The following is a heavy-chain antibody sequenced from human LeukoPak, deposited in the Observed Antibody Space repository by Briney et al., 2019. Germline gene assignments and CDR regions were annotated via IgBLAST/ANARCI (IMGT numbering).Heavy chain of an antibody. J-gene: IGHJ4*02. CDR1: GGSISSYY. CDR2: IYYSGST. Sequence: SETLSLTCTVSGGSISSYYWSWIRQPPGKGLEWIGYIYYSGSTNYNPSLKSRVTISVDTSKNQFSLKLSSVTAADTAVYYCAREGWFGELLGGGQGTLVTVSS. D-gene: IGHD3-10*01. V-gene: IGHV4-59*01. CDR3: AREGWFGELLG.